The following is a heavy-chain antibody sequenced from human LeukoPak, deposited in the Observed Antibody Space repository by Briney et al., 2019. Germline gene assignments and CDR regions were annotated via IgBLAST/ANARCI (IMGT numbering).Heavy chain of an antibody. J-gene: IGHJ4*02. CDR1: GGSISSSSYY. D-gene: IGHD6-6*01. CDR2: IYYSGST. CDR3: ARALAYSSSSDY. V-gene: IGHV4-39*01. Sequence: SETLSLTCTVSGGSISSSSYYWGWIRQPPGKGLEWIGSIYYSGSTYYNPSLKSRVTISVDTSKNQFSLKLSSVTAADTAVYYCARALAYSSSSDYWGQGTLVTVSS.